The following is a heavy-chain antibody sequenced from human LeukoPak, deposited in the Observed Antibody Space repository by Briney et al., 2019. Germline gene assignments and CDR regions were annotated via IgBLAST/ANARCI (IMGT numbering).Heavy chain of an antibody. D-gene: IGHD1-26*01. J-gene: IGHJ4*02. CDR1: GGSISGTNL. Sequence: PSETLSLTCGVSGGSISGTNLWSWVRQPPRQGLEWIGEISLAGQTNYNPSLNGRVTMSLDKSSNQLSLHLTSVTAADTATYFCSRESGPFCPFGYWGQGTLVIVSS. V-gene: IGHV4/OR15-8*02. CDR3: SRESGPFCPFGY. CDR2: ISLAGQT.